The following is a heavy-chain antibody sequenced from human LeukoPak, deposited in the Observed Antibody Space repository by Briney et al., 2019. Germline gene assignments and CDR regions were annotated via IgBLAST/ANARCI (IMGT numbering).Heavy chain of an antibody. Sequence: GGSLRLSCAASGFTFSSYWMSWVRQAPGKGLEWVANIKQDGSEKYYVDSVKGRFTISRDNSKNTVFLQMNSLRPEDTAVYHCARATGWCSTDYDTTGLLLGLYCGFMDVWGKGTTVIVSS. CDR2: IKQDGSEK. CDR3: ARATGWCSTDYDTTGLLLGLYCGFMDV. D-gene: IGHD2-8*02. CDR1: GFTFSSYW. J-gene: IGHJ6*03. V-gene: IGHV3-7*01.